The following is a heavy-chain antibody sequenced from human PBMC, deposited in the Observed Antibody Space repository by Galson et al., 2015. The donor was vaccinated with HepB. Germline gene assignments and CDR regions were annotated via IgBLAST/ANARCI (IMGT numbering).Heavy chain of an antibody. CDR1: GFTFSSYA. V-gene: IGHV3-23*01. CDR2: ISGSGGST. CDR3: AKGPEYQDPSAKGYYYYYYGMDV. D-gene: IGHD6-6*01. J-gene: IGHJ6*02. Sequence: SLRLSCAASGFTFSSYAMSWVRQAPGKGLEWVSAISGSGGSTYYADSVKGRFTISRDNSKNTLYLQMNSLRAEDTAVYYCAKGPEYQDPSAKGYYYYYYGMDVWGQGTTVTVSS.